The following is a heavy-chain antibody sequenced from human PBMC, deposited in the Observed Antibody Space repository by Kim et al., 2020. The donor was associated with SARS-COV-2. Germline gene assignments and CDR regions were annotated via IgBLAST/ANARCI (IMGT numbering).Heavy chain of an antibody. CDR1: GFTFDDYA. D-gene: IGHD6-13*01. J-gene: IGHJ6*03. CDR2: ISWNSGSI. V-gene: IGHV3-9*01. Sequence: GGSLRLSCAASGFTFDDYAMHWVRQAPGKGLEWVSGISWNSGSIGYADSVKGRFTISRDNAKNSLYLQMNSLRAEDTALYYCAKDFGQIAADHYMDVWG. CDR3: AKDFGQIAADHYMDV.